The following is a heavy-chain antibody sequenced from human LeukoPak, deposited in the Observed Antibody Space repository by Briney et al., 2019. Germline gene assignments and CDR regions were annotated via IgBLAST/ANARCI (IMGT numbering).Heavy chain of an antibody. V-gene: IGHV4-59*01. J-gene: IGHJ6*03. D-gene: IGHD4-11*01. Sequence: SETLSLTCTVSDDSITMYYWTWIRQPPGKGLEWIGYVDHTGSTKFDPSLNGRVSISRDTSNNFFSLRLRSVTAADTAVYFCARGRVSSSTWYSTYYYYFYMDFWGKGTTVTVSS. CDR3: ARGRVSSSTWYSTYYYYFYMDF. CDR1: DDSITMYY. CDR2: VDHTGST.